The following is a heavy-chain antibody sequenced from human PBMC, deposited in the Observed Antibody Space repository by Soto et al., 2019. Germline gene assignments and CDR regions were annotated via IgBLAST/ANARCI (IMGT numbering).Heavy chain of an antibody. J-gene: IGHJ4*02. V-gene: IGHV4-59*01. CDR2: MYSSGSS. CDR1: GVSITSYK. D-gene: IGHD2-15*01. CDR3: AREWSAFDY. Sequence: PWETLSLTCTVSGVSITSYKWSWIRQSPGKGLEWIAYMYSSGSSSYNPSLKSRVTISVDTSRNQYSLQLNSATAADTAVYYCAREWSAFDYWGQGILVTVSS.